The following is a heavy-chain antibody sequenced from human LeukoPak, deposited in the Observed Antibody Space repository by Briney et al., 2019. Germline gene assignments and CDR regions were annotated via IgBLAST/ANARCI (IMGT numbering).Heavy chain of an antibody. CDR1: GYTFTGYY. CDR3: ARDKAVTTEVTQHFQH. J-gene: IGHJ1*01. CDR2: INPNSGGT. V-gene: IGHV1-2*02. D-gene: IGHD4-23*01. Sequence: ASVKVSCKASGYTFTGYYMHWVRQAPGQGLEWMGWINPNSGGTNYAQKLQFRVTMTTDTSTSTAYMELRSLRSDDTAVCYCARDKAVTTEVTQHFQHWGQGTLVTVSS.